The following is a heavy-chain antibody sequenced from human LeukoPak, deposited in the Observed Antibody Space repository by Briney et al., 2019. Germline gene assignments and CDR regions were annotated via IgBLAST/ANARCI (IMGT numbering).Heavy chain of an antibody. Sequence: SETLSLTCTVSGGSVSSNTYYWGWIRQPPGKGLKWIGSVYYSGRTYYNPSLKSRVTIPVDTSKNQFSLKLSSVTAADTAVYYCASEVTYRYDSSGYHSNFDYWGQGTLVTVSS. CDR3: ASEVTYRYDSSGYHSNFDY. CDR2: VYYSGRT. D-gene: IGHD3-22*01. V-gene: IGHV4-39*01. J-gene: IGHJ4*02. CDR1: GGSVSSNTYY.